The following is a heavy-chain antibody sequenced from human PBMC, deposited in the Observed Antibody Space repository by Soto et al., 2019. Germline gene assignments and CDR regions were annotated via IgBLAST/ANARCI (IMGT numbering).Heavy chain of an antibody. CDR3: AMVDVYVTPSPQDV. CDR1: GYTFTRYG. Sequence: QVQLVQSGAEVKNPGASVKVSCKASGYTFTRYGIGWARQAPVQGLEWMGWINTYNGNTNYAQNVQGRVTLTTDTATSTAYMGLRSLISNDTAIYYCAMVDVYVTPSPQDVWGQGTTVIVSS. CDR2: INTYNGNT. V-gene: IGHV1-18*01. J-gene: IGHJ6*02. D-gene: IGHD3-16*01.